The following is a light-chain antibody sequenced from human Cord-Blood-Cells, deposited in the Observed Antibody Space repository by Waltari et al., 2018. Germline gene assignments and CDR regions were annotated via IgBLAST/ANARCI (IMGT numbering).Light chain of an antibody. CDR3: CSYAGSYTFV. Sequence: TSSDVGGYNYVSWYQQHPGKAPKLMIYDVSKRPSGVPDRFSGSKSGNTAPLTISGLQAEDEADYYCCSYAGSYTFVFGGGTKLIVL. CDR1: SSDVGGYNY. CDR2: DVS. J-gene: IGLJ2*01. V-gene: IGLV2-11*01.